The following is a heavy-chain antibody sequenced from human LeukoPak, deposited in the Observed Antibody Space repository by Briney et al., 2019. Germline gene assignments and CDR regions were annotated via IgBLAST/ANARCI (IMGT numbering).Heavy chain of an antibody. V-gene: IGHV1-8*01. CDR1: GYTFTSYD. Sequence: GASVKVSCKASGYTFTSYDINWVRQATGQGLEWMGWMNPNSGNTGYAQKFQGRVTMTRNTSISTAYMELSSLRSEDTAVYYCARGRARKTLLRYFDWSTFDYWGQGTLVTVSS. CDR2: MNPNSGNT. D-gene: IGHD3-9*01. CDR3: ARGRARKTLLRYFDWSTFDY. J-gene: IGHJ4*02.